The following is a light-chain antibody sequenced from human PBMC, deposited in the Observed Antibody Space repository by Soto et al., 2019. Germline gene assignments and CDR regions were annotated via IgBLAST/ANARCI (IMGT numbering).Light chain of an antibody. CDR2: AAS. V-gene: IGKV1-9*01. CDR1: QGISSH. Sequence: DIQLTQSPSFLSASVGDRMTVTCGASQGISSHLAWYHQRPGKAPELLIYAASTLQSGVPSRFSGSGSGTEFTLTITSLQPEDFATYYCQQVNSFPVTFGGGTKVDIK. J-gene: IGKJ4*01. CDR3: QQVNSFPVT.